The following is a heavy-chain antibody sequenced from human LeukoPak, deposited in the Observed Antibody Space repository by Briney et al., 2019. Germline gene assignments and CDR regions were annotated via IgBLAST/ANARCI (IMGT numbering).Heavy chain of an antibody. CDR2: IYYSGST. J-gene: IGHJ6*02. CDR1: GGSISISSYY. V-gene: IGHV4-39*07. D-gene: IGHD2-2*01. CDR3: ARYCSSTSCYSAAAGMDV. Sequence: NPSETLSLTCTVSGGSISISSYYWGWIRQPPGKGLEWIGSIYYSGSTYYNPSLKSRVTISVDTSKNQFSLKLSSVTAADTAVYYCARYCSSTSCYSAAAGMDVWGQGTTVTVSS.